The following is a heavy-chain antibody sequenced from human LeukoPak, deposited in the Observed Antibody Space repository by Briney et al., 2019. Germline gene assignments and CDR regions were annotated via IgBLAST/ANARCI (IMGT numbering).Heavy chain of an antibody. CDR3: ARRYENYDFWSGPLTTEYYFDY. J-gene: IGHJ4*02. D-gene: IGHD3-3*01. CDR2: ISSYNGNT. CDR1: GYTFTSYG. V-gene: IGHV1-18*01. Sequence: ASVKVSCKASGYTFTSYGISWERQAPGQGLEWMGWISSYNGNTNYAQKFQGRVTMTTDTSTSTAYMELRSLRSDDTAVYYCARRYENYDFWSGPLTTEYYFDYWGQGTLVTVSS.